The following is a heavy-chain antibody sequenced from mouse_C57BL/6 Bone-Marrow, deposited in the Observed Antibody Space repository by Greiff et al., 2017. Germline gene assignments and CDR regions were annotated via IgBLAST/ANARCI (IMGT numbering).Heavy chain of an antibody. CDR3: TRAYYSNYFDY. Sequence: EVKLVESGAELVRPGASVKLSCTASGFNIKDDYMHWVKQRPEQGLEWIGWIDPENGDTEYASKFQGKATITADTSSNTAYLQLSSLTSEDTAVYYCTRAYYSNYFDYWGQGTTLTVSS. V-gene: IGHV14-4*01. CDR2: IDPENGDT. J-gene: IGHJ2*01. CDR1: GFNIKDDY. D-gene: IGHD2-5*01.